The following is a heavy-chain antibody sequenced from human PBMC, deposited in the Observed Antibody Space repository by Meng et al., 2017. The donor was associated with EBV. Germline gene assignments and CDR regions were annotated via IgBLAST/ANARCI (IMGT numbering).Heavy chain of an antibody. CDR1: GYTFTGYY. CDR2: INPNSGGT. J-gene: IGHJ4*02. D-gene: IGHD6-19*01. CDR3: ARVGIAVAGTGDY. V-gene: IGHV1-2*06. Sequence: VQPVQSGAEVKKAGASVKVSCKASGYTFTGYYMHWVRQAPGQGLEWMGRINPNSGGTNYAQKFQGRVTMTRDTSISTAYMELSRLRSDDTAVYYCARVGIAVAGTGDYWGQGTLVTVSS.